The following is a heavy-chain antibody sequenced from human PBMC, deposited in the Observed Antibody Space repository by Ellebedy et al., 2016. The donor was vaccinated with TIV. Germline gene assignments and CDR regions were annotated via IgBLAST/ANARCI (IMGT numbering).Heavy chain of an antibody. J-gene: IGHJ6*02. CDR2: ILDDGSIK. D-gene: IGHD1-26*01. V-gene: IGHV3-30*09. CDR3: AAGRATNRHFYGMEV. Sequence: GGSLRLXXAASGLTFRAYAMHWVRQAPGKGLEWVALILDDGSIKYFAESVKGRFAISGDNSRNTVSLQMNSLRSEDTAVYYCAAGRATNRHFYGMEVWGQGTTVTVSS. CDR1: GLTFRAYA.